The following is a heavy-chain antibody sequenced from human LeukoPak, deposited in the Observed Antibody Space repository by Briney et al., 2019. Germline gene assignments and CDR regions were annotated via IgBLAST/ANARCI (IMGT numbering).Heavy chain of an antibody. Sequence: GGSLRLSCAASGFTFSNYAMSWVRQAPGKGLEWVSAISGSGGSTYYADSVRGRFTISRDNTMNSLYLQMSSLRAEDTAVYYCATDRGWRTSGYYLYYFEYWGQGTLVTYSS. CDR1: GFTFSNYA. D-gene: IGHD3-3*01. CDR2: ISGSGGST. CDR3: ATDRGWRTSGYYLYYFEY. V-gene: IGHV3-23*01. J-gene: IGHJ4*02.